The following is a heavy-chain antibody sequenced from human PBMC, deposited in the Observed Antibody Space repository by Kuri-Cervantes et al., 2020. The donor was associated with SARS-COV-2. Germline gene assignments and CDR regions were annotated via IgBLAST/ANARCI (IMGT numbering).Heavy chain of an antibody. Sequence: LKISCAASGFTVSSNYTSWVRQAPGKGLEWVAVISYDGSNKYYADSVKGRFTISRDNSKNTLYLQMNSLRAEDTAVYYCAKGDYCSSTSCYSYYYYYGMDVWGQGTTVTVSS. J-gene: IGHJ6*02. D-gene: IGHD2-2*01. CDR2: ISYDGSNK. CDR1: GFTVSSNY. V-gene: IGHV3-30*18. CDR3: AKGDYCSSTSCYSYYYYYGMDV.